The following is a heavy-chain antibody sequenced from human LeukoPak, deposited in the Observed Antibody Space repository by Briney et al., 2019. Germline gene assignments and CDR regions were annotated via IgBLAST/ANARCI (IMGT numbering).Heavy chain of an antibody. J-gene: IGHJ3*02. D-gene: IGHD6-13*01. CDR3: ARDPRDESSSWYRDDAFDI. Sequence: GGSLRLSYAASGFTFSSYTMNWVRQAPGKGLEWVSYISSSGSTIYYADSVKGRFTISRDNAKNSLYLQMNSLRDEDTAVYYCARDPRDESSSWYRDDAFDIWGQGTMVTVSS. V-gene: IGHV3-48*02. CDR2: ISSSGSTI. CDR1: GFTFSSYT.